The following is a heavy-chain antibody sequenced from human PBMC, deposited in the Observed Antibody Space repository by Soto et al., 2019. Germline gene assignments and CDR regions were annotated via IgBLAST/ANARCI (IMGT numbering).Heavy chain of an antibody. CDR1: GFTFSNYW. V-gene: IGHV3-7*03. CDR2: IKQDGSEK. J-gene: IGHJ4*02. Sequence: PGWSLRLSCAASGFTFSNYWMTWVRQAPGKGLEWVANIKQDGSEKYYVDSVKGRFTISRDNAKNSLYLQMNSLRAEDTAVYYCARGCSGGSCYSIWFDYWGKGTQVNVS. D-gene: IGHD2-15*01. CDR3: ARGCSGGSCYSIWFDY.